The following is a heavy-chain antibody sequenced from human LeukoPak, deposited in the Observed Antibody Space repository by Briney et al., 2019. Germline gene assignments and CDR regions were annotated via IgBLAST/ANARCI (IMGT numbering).Heavy chain of an antibody. Sequence: GGSLRLSCEVSGFTFSSYWWSWVRQAPGKGLEWVANINRDGSEKYYVGSVKGRFTISRDNAKNSLSLQMNRLRAEDTAIYCCARDGPATDDYWGQGTLVTVSS. D-gene: IGHD1-26*01. V-gene: IGHV3-7*01. J-gene: IGHJ4*02. CDR2: INRDGSEK. CDR1: GFTFSSYW. CDR3: ARDGPATDDY.